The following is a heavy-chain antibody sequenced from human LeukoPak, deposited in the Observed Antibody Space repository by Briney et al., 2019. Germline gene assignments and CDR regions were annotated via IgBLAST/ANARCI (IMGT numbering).Heavy chain of an antibody. CDR1: GYTFTSYA. Sequence: ASVKVSCKASGYTFTSYAMHWVRQAPGQRLEWMGWINAGNGNTKYSQKFQGRVTITRDTSASTAYMELSSLRSEDTAVYYCAREETSGSSGPDAFDIWGQGTMVTVSS. J-gene: IGHJ3*02. D-gene: IGHD1-26*01. CDR3: AREETSGSSGPDAFDI. CDR2: INAGNGNT. V-gene: IGHV1-3*01.